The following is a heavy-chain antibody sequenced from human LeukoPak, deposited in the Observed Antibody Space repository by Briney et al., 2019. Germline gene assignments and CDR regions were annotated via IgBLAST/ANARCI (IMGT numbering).Heavy chain of an antibody. D-gene: IGHD3-10*01. J-gene: IGHJ3*01. V-gene: IGHV3-48*03. CDR3: ARDGETAAPWALDL. CDR2: ISQSGSTK. Sequence: GGSLRLSCVASGFTFNNYEMNWVRQAPGTGLEWVSYISQSGSTKRYTDSVKGRFTISRDNAKNSLYLQLSSLRVEDMGVYYCARDGETAAPWALDLWGQGTVVSVSS. CDR1: GFTFNNYE.